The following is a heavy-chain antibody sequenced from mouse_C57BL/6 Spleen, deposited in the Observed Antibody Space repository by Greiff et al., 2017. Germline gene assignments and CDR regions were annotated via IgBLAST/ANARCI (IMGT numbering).Heavy chain of an antibody. CDR1: GYAFTNYL. J-gene: IGHJ2*01. CDR2: INPGSGGT. V-gene: IGHV1-54*01. D-gene: IGHD2-1*01. Sequence: QVQLKQSGAELVRPGTSVKVSCKASGYAFTNYLIEWVKQRPGQGLEWIGVINPGSGGTNYNEKFKGKATLTADKSSSTAYMQLSSLTSEDSAVYFCARAGGNEFDYWGQGTTLTVSS. CDR3: ARAGGNEFDY.